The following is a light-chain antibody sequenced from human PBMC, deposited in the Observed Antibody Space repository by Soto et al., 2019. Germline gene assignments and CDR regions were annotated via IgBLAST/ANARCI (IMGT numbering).Light chain of an antibody. CDR2: AAS. CDR3: QQFDDYPFT. Sequence: DIQLTQSPSSLSASVGDRVTITCRASQDITNFLAWYQQKAGTVPKVLIFAASTLQSGVPSRFSGSGSGTDFTLTVSSLQPEDFATYYCQQFDDYPFTFGPGTKVDIK. V-gene: IGKV1-27*01. CDR1: QDITNF. J-gene: IGKJ3*01.